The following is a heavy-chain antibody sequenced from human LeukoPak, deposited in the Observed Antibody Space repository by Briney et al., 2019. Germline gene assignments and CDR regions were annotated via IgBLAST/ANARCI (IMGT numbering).Heavy chain of an antibody. J-gene: IGHJ4*02. CDR1: GFSFSSYW. CDR2: ISPDGSSA. D-gene: IGHD2/OR15-2a*01. Sequence: PGGSLRLFCAASGFSFSSYWMHWVRQAPAKGLVWVARISPDGSSALSADSVRGRFAISRDNADNTLYLQLNSLRAEDTAVYYCARVSFCPRCHFDYWGQGTRVIVSA. V-gene: IGHV3-74*03. CDR3: ARVSFCPRCHFDY.